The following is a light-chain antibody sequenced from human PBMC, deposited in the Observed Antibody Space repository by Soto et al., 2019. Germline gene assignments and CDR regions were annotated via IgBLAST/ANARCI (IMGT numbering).Light chain of an antibody. J-gene: IGKJ2*01. V-gene: IGKV3-20*01. CDR3: QQYGSSPPYT. CDR2: GAS. CDR1: HSVSSTY. Sequence: EIVLTQSPGTLSLSPGEGATLSCRASHSVSSTYLAWYQQKPGQAPRLLIYGASSRATGIPDRFSGSGSGTDFTLIISRLEPEDFAVYYCQQYGSSPPYTFGQGTKLEIK.